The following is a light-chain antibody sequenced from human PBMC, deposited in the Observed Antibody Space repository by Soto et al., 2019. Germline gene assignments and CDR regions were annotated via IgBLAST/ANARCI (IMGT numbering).Light chain of an antibody. CDR2: DAS. CDR3: QQRINWPPMFT. CDR1: QSVSSY. V-gene: IGKV3-11*01. J-gene: IGKJ2*01. Sequence: EIVLTQSPPTLSLSPGESATLSCRASQSVSSYFSWYQQKPGQAPRLVIYDASNRATSIPPTFSGSGSGTYYTLTISSIEPEDIAVYYCQQRINWPPMFTFGQGTKPESK.